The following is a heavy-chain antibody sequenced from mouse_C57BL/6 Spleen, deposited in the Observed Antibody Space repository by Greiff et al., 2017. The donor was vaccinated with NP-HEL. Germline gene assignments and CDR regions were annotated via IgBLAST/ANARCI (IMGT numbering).Heavy chain of an antibody. Sequence: VQLQQPGAELVKPGASVKLSCKASGYTFTSYWMQWVKQRPGQGLEWIGEIDPSDSYTNYNQKFKGKATLTVDTSSSTAYMQLSSLTSEDSAVYYCARWGLDSVDFDYWGQGTTLTVSS. CDR2: IDPSDSYT. CDR1: GYTFTSYW. J-gene: IGHJ2*01. CDR3: ARWGLDSVDFDY. D-gene: IGHD2-12*01. V-gene: IGHV1-50*01.